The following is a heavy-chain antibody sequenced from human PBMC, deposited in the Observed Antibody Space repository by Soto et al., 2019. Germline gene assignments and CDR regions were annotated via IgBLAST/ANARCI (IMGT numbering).Heavy chain of an antibody. CDR3: ARDLRGFGGNYYYYGMDV. D-gene: IGHD2-15*01. CDR2: IYYSGST. V-gene: IGHV4-31*03. Sequence: QVQLQESGPGLVKPSQTLSLTCTVSGGSISSGGYYWSWIRQHPGKGLEWIGYIYYSGSTYYNPSRKSRVTMSVYPSKNQFALTLSSVTAAHTAVYYCARDLRGFGGNYYYYGMDVWGQGTTVTVSS. J-gene: IGHJ6*02. CDR1: GGSISSGGYY.